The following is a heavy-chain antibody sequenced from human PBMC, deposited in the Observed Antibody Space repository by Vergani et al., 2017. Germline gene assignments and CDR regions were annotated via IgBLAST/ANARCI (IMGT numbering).Heavy chain of an antibody. J-gene: IGHJ4*02. D-gene: IGHD5-24*01. CDR2: IYYSGST. CDR1: GGSISSSSYY. Sequence: QLQLQESGPGLVKPSETLSLTCTVSGGSISSSSYYWGWIRQPPGKGLEWIGSIYYSGSTYYNPSLKSRVTISVDTSKNQFSLKLSSVTAADTAVYYCARGVATTQLDYWGLGTLVTVSS. V-gene: IGHV4-39*01. CDR3: ARGVATTQLDY.